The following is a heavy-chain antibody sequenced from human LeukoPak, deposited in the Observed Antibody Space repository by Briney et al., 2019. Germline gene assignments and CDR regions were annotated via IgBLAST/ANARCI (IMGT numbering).Heavy chain of an antibody. J-gene: IGHJ4*02. V-gene: IGHV3-48*03. D-gene: IGHD6-13*01. CDR2: ISNSGRTI. Sequence: GVSLRLSCAASGFTLSSYEMNWVRQAPGKGLEWVSYISNSGRTIYYADSVKGRFTISRDNAKNSLYLQKNSLRAEDTAVYYWASLAAEEEDYWSQGTLVTASS. CDR1: GFTLSSYE. CDR3: ASLAAEEEDY.